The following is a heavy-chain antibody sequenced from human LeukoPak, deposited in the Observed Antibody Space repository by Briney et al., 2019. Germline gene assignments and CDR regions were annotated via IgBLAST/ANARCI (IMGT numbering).Heavy chain of an antibody. D-gene: IGHD5-24*01. CDR2: IHTSGST. CDR1: GGSISTFY. V-gene: IGHV4-4*07. Sequence: SETLSLTCTVSGGSISTFYWNWIRQPAGKGLEWIGRIHTSGSTKYNPPLKSRVTISVDKSNNQFSLKLNSVTVADTAMYYCARALPNTDNYNWAFDIWGQGTMVTVSS. CDR3: ARALPNTDNYNWAFDI. J-gene: IGHJ3*02.